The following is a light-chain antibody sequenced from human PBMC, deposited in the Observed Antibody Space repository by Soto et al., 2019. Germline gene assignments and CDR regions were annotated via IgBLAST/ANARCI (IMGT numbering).Light chain of an antibody. V-gene: IGKV3-15*01. J-gene: IGKJ5*01. CDR1: QRIMNN. CDR2: GAS. Sequence: EVVMTQTPATLSVSPADRATLSCRASQRIMNNLAWYRPQPGQAPGLLLYGASTRATGIPVRFSGSGFGTEFTLTISSLQSEDFAVYYCQQYKNWPLFGQGTRLEIK. CDR3: QQYKNWPL.